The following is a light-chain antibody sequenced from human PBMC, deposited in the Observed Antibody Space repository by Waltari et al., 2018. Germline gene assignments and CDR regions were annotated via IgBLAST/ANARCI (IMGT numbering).Light chain of an antibody. J-gene: IGLJ1*01. CDR1: ELEKKY. Sequence: SYDLTQSPSVSVSPGQTASITCSGDELEKKYVCWYQQKPVHSPLLVIYQDVRRPSEIPERFAGSNSGNTATLTISGTQPMDEADYYCQAWDSGAAGVFGNGTKVTVL. CDR2: QDV. CDR3: QAWDSGAAGV. V-gene: IGLV3-1*01.